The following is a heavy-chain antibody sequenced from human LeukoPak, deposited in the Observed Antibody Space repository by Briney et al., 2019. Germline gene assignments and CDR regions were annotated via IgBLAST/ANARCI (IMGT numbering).Heavy chain of an antibody. CDR2: ISYDGINT. CDR3: AKDRSTGWYAGFDS. Sequence: PGGSLRLSCAASGFTFRSFVMHWVRQARGKGLEWVAFISYDGINTYSADSVKGRFTISRDNSKNTLYLQMNSLSAEDTAVFYCAKDRSTGWYAGFDSWGQGTLVTVSS. J-gene: IGHJ4*02. D-gene: IGHD6-19*01. CDR1: GFTFRSFV. V-gene: IGHV3-30*18.